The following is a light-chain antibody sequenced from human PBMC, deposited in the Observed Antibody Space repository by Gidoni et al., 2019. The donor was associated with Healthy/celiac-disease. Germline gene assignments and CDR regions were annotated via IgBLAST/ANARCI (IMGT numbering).Light chain of an antibody. J-gene: IGLJ3*02. Sequence: QSALTQPAPVSGSPGQSITISCTGSSSDIGDYDFVSWYQQLPGEAPQLVIYDVTNRPSGIPDRFSGFKSGNTASLTISGLQAEDEADYYCSSYSITAPVVFGGGTRLTVL. CDR1: SSDIGDYDF. V-gene: IGLV2-14*03. CDR2: DVT. CDR3: SSYSITAPVV.